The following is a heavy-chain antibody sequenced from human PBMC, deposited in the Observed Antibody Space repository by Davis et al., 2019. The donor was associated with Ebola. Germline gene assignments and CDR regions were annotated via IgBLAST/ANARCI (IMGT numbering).Heavy chain of an antibody. CDR1: GGSFSGYY. Sequence: MPSETLSLTCAVYGGSFSGYYWSWIRQPPGKGLEWIGEINHSGSTNYNPSLKSRVTISVDTSKNQFSLKLSSVTAADTAVYYCARGQLLGWFDPWGQGTLVTVSS. D-gene: IGHD1-26*01. CDR2: INHSGST. V-gene: IGHV4-34*01. J-gene: IGHJ5*02. CDR3: ARGQLLGWFDP.